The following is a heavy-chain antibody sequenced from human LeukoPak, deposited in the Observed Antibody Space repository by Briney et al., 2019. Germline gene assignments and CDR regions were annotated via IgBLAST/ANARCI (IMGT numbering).Heavy chain of an antibody. J-gene: IGHJ4*02. V-gene: IGHV1-2*02. CDR3: AREEANYYDSSGYPLDY. CDR2: INPNSGGT. D-gene: IGHD3-22*01. CDR1: GYTFTGYY. Sequence: ASVKVSCKASGYTFTGYYMHWVRQATGQGLEWMGWINPNSGGTNYAQKFQGRVTMTRDTSISTAYMELSRLRSDDTAVYYCAREEANYYDSSGYPLDYWGQGTLVTVSS.